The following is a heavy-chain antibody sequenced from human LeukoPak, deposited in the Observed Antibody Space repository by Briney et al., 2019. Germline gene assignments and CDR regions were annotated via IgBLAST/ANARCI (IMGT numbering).Heavy chain of an antibody. V-gene: IGHV3-21*01. CDR3: ARADRSSSTCYLQRSWFDP. CDR2: ISTSSRYI. J-gene: IGHJ5*02. Sequence: GGSLRLSCAASGFTISNYDMNWVRQAPGKGLEWVSSISTSSRYIYYKDSVRDRFTISRDDAKNSLYLEMNSLRAEDTAVYYCARADRSSSTCYLQRSWFDPWGQGTLVTVSS. D-gene: IGHD2-2*01. CDR1: GFTISNYD.